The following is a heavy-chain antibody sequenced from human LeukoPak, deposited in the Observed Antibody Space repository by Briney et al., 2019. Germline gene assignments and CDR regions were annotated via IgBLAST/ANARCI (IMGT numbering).Heavy chain of an antibody. Sequence: PSETLSLTCTVSGGSIGSYHWNWIRQPPGKGLEWIGYIFSTGSTNYNPSLKSRVTISLDTSKSQFSLRLTSVTAADTAVYYCARRYGSGSYDKFDYWGQGTLVTVSS. D-gene: IGHD3-10*01. J-gene: IGHJ4*02. CDR1: GGSIGSYH. CDR3: ARRYGSGSYDKFDY. V-gene: IGHV4-59*08. CDR2: IFSTGST.